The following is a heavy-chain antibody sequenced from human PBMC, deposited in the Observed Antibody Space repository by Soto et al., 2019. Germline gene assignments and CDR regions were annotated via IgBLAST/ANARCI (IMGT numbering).Heavy chain of an antibody. CDR2: ISYDGSNK. V-gene: IGHV3-30-3*01. CDR1: GFTFSSYA. CDR3: ARGKRAVAGYYGMDV. Sequence: GGSLRLSCAASGFTFSSYAMHWVRQAPGKGLEWVAVISYDGSNKYYADSVEGRFTISRDNSKNTLYLQMNSLRAEDTAVYYCARGKRAVAGYYGMDVWGQGTTVTVSS. D-gene: IGHD6-19*01. J-gene: IGHJ6*02.